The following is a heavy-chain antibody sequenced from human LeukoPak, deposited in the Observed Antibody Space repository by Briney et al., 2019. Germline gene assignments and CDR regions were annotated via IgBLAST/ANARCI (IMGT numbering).Heavy chain of an antibody. J-gene: IGHJ6*03. CDR1: GGSISSHY. V-gene: IGHV4-59*11. Sequence: SETLSLTCTVSGGSISSHYWSWIRQPPGKGLEWLGYIYYSGSTNYNPSLKSRVTISVDTSKNQFSLKLSSVTAADTAVYYCARSAQYYYYYYMDVWGKGTTVTVSS. CDR3: ARSAQYYYYYYMDV. CDR2: IYYSGST.